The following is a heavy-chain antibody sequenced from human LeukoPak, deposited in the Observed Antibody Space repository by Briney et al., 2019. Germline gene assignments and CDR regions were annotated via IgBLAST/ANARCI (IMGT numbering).Heavy chain of an antibody. CDR1: GLTVSNNY. V-gene: IGHV3-53*01. CDR2: IDRGGST. J-gene: IGHJ4*02. D-gene: IGHD2-15*01. CDR3: ARDRHCSGGSCSGL. Sequence: GGSLRLSCAASGLTVSNNYMKWVRQAPGKGLEWVSLIDRGGSTYYTDSVKGRFTISRDNPKNTVYLQMNNLRAEGTAVYYCARDRHCSGGSCSGLWGQGTLVTLSS.